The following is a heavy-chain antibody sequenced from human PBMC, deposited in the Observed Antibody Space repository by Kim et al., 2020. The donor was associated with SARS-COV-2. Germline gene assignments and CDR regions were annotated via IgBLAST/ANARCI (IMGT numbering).Heavy chain of an antibody. D-gene: IGHD4-17*01. Sequence: YGQKCQGRLTMTRKTSITTAYMELSSMRSEDTAVYYCARRNTVTTRTLDFWGQGTLVTVSS. CDR3: ARRNTVTTRTLDF. J-gene: IGHJ4*02. V-gene: IGHV1-8*01.